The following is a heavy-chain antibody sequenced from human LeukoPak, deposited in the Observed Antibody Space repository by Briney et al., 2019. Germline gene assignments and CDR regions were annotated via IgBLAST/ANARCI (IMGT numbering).Heavy chain of an antibody. CDR2: INPSSGST. CDR3: ARRNVDDRSTLDY. D-gene: IGHD3-16*01. Sequence: ASVKVSCKASGYTFTSYYRHWVRQAPGQGLEWMGIINPSSGSTSYAQKFQGRVTMTRDTSTSTVYMELRSLISDDTAVYYCARRNVDDRSTLDYWGQGTLVTVSS. J-gene: IGHJ4*02. V-gene: IGHV1-46*01. CDR1: GYTFTSYY.